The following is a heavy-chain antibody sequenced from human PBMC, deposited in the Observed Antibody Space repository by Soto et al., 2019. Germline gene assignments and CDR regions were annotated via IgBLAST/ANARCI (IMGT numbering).Heavy chain of an antibody. J-gene: IGHJ3*02. V-gene: IGHV3-7*04. CDR2: IKPDGSQK. CDR1: GFTFSNYW. Sequence: QLVESGGGLVQPGGSLRLSCAASGFTFSNYWMSWVRQAPGKGLEWVANIKPDGSQKWYVDSVMGRFTISRDNAKKSLYLQMNSLRAEDTAVYYCARGDYYDTSGPFSDAFDIWGQGTMVTVSS. D-gene: IGHD3-22*01. CDR3: ARGDYYDTSGPFSDAFDI.